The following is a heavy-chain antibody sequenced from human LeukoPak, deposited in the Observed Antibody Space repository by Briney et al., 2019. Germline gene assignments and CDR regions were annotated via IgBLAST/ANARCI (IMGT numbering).Heavy chain of an antibody. V-gene: IGHV3-11*04. Sequence: GGSLRLSCAASGFTFSDYYMSWIRQAPGKGLEWVSYISSSGSTIYYADSVKGRFTVSRDNAKNSLYLQMNSLRAEDTAVYYCAREDIVATFDYWGQGTLVTVSS. CDR1: GFTFSDYY. CDR2: ISSSGSTI. D-gene: IGHD5-12*01. CDR3: AREDIVATFDY. J-gene: IGHJ4*02.